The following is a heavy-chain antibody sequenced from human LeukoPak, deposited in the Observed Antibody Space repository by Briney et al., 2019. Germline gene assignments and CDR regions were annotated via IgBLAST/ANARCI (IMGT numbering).Heavy chain of an antibody. CDR3: ARTPLGDSSSWPYYFHY. CDR2: IYYSGST. J-gene: IGHJ4*02. Sequence: PSETLSLTCTVPSGSITSYYWSWLRQPPGKGLEWIGYIYYSGSTNYNPSLKSRVTISVDTSKKQFSLKLSSVTAADTAVYYCARTPLGDSSSWPYYFHYWGQGTLVTVSS. V-gene: IGHV4-59*01. CDR1: SGSITSYY. D-gene: IGHD6-13*01.